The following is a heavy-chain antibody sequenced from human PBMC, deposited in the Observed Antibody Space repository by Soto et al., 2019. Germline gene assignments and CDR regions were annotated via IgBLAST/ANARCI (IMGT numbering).Heavy chain of an antibody. V-gene: IGHV4-31*03. CDR3: ARAGRLSGTTPFDY. Sequence: QVQLQESGPGLVKPSQTLSLTCTVSGGSISSGGYYWSWIRQHPGKGLEWIGYIYYSGSTYYNPSLTCRVNISVDTSKNQFSLKLSSVTAADTAVYDCARAGRLSGTTPFDYWGQGTLVTVS. D-gene: IGHD3-10*01. CDR1: GGSISSGGYY. J-gene: IGHJ4*02. CDR2: IYYSGST.